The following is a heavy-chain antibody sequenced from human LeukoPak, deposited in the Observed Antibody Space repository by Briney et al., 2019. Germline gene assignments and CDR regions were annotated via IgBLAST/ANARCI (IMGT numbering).Heavy chain of an antibody. CDR2: INPNSGGA. V-gene: IGHV1-2*06. CDR1: GYTFTGYY. CDR3: ARSRIAAAAGYYYYYMDA. D-gene: IGHD6-13*01. Sequence: GASVKVSCKASGYTFTGYYMHWVRQAPGQGLEWMGRINPNSGGANYAQKFQGRVTMTRDTSISTAYMELSRLRSDDTAVYYCARSRIAAAAGYYYYYMDAWGKGTTVTVSS. J-gene: IGHJ6*03.